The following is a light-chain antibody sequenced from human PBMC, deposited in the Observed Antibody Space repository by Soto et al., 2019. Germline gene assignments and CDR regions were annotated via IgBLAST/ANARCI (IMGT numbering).Light chain of an antibody. V-gene: IGKV3-15*01. CDR2: GAS. CDR3: QQYNNWPRT. Sequence: VMTQSPATLSVSPGERATLSCRASESVATNLAWYQQKPGQAPRLLISGASTRAAGIPDRFRGSGSGTEFTLTIGSLQSEDFAVYYCQQYNNWPRTFGQGTKVDI. J-gene: IGKJ1*01. CDR1: ESVATN.